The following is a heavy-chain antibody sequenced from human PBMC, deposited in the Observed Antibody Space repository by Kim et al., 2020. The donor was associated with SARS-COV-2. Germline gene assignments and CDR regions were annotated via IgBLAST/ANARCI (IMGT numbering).Heavy chain of an antibody. CDR1: GYTFTSYD. J-gene: IGHJ6*02. V-gene: IGHV1-8*01. Sequence: ASVKVSCKASGYTFTSYDINWVRQATGQGLEWMGWMNPNSGNTGYAQKFQGRVTMTRNTSISTAYMELSSLRSEDTAVYYCARPDIVVVVAATRRFGDYYYGMDVWGQGTTVTVSS. CDR2: MNPNSGNT. D-gene: IGHD2-15*01. CDR3: ARPDIVVVVAATRRFGDYYYGMDV.